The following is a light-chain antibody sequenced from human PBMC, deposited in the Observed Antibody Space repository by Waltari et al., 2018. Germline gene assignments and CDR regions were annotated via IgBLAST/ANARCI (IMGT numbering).Light chain of an antibody. V-gene: IGLV2-8*01. CDR1: SSDVGGYKY. J-gene: IGLJ3*02. CDR3: SSYAGSNIWV. CDR2: EVS. Sequence: QSALPQPPSASGSPGQSVTIPCTGTSSDVGGYKYVSWYQQHPGKAPTRMIYEVSKRPPGVPDRFSGSKSGNTASLTVSGLQAEDEADYYCSSYAGSNIWVFGGGTKLTVL.